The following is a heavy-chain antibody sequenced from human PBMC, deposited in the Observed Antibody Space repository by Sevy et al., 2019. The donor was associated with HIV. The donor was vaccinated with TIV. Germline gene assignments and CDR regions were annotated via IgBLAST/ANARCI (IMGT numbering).Heavy chain of an antibody. Sequence: GGSLRLSCAASGFTFSSYAMHWVRQAPGKGLEWVAVISYDGSNKYYGDSVKGRFTISRDNSKNTLYLQMNSLRAEDTAVYYCARASQYSSSWYYFDYWGQGTLVTVSS. CDR1: GFTFSSYA. V-gene: IGHV3-30-3*01. CDR2: ISYDGSNK. D-gene: IGHD6-13*01. J-gene: IGHJ4*02. CDR3: ARASQYSSSWYYFDY.